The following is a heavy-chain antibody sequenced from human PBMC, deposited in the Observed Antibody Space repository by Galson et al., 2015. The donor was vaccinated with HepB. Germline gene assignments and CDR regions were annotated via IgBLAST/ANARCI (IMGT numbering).Heavy chain of an antibody. J-gene: IGHJ4*02. D-gene: IGHD3-10*01. CDR3: ARGGGVVLNYFDY. CDR1: GGTFRPYF. Sequence: SVKVSCKASGGTFRPYFISWLRQAPGQGPEWMGGINPTYGSANYAQKLRGRVTITADESSATAYMELGSLTSADTAVYYCARGGGVVLNYFDYWGQGTLVTVSS. V-gene: IGHV1-69*13. CDR2: INPTYGSA.